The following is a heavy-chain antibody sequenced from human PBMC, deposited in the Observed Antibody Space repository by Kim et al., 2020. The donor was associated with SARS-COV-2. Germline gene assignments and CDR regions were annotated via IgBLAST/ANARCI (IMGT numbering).Heavy chain of an antibody. J-gene: IGHJ4*02. CDR3: ASADSDSYSSSWYFVY. CDR1: GDSVSSNSAA. Sequence: SQTLSLTCAISGDSVSSNSAAWNWIRQSPSRGLEWLGRTYYRSKRYNDYAVSVKSRITINPDTSKNQFSLQLNSVTPEDTAVYYCASADSDSYSSSWYFVYWGLGTLVTVSS. V-gene: IGHV6-1*01. D-gene: IGHD6-13*01. CDR2: TYYRSKRYN.